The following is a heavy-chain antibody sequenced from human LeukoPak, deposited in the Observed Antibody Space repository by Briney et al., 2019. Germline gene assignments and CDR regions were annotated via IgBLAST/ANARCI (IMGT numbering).Heavy chain of an antibody. CDR1: GFTFSSFE. CDR3: VRDSSKATTLDAFDI. CDR2: VSSSGGST. J-gene: IGHJ3*02. Sequence: GRSLRLSCAASGFTFSSFEMNWVRQAPGKGLEWVSYVSSSGGSTYYADSVQGRFTFSRDNAKNTLYLQMSSLRAEDTAVYYCVRDSSKATTLDAFDIWGQGTVVTVSS. D-gene: IGHD1-26*01. V-gene: IGHV3-48*03.